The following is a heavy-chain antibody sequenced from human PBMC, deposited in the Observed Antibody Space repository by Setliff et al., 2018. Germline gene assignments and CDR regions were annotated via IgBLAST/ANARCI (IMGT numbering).Heavy chain of an antibody. J-gene: IGHJ2*01. D-gene: IGHD5-12*01. CDR1: GFSFRDYA. Sequence: PGGSLRLSCGASGFSFRDYAMHWVRQAPGKGPEWVANIKQDGSETYYVDSVKGRFTLSRDNAKNSLYLQMNSLRAEDTAVYYCAREGDGYNYDWYFDLWGRGTLVTVSS. V-gene: IGHV3-7*01. CDR3: AREGDGYNYDWYFDL. CDR2: IKQDGSET.